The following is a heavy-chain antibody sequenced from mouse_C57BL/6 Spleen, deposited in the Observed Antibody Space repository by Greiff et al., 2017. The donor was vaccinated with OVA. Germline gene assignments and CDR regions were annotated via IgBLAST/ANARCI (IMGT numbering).Heavy chain of an antibody. J-gene: IGHJ4*01. CDR1: GYAFSSSW. CDR3: ARSQDYDAMDY. Sequence: VKLQQSGPELVKPGASVKISCKASGYAFSSSWMNWVKQRPGKGLEWIGRIYPGDGYTNYNGKFKGTATLTADKSSSTAYMQLSSLTSEDSAVYFCARSQDYDAMDYWGQGTSVTVSS. V-gene: IGHV1-82*01. CDR2: IYPGDGYT.